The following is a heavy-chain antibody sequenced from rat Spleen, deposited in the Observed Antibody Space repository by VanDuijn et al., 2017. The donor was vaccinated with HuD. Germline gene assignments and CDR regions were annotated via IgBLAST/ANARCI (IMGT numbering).Heavy chain of an antibody. CDR2: IWGDGST. CDR1: GFSLSSFN. D-gene: IGHD1-11*01. J-gene: IGHJ3*01. CDR3: TRSYGGYTSNWFPY. V-gene: IGHV2-1*01. Sequence: QVQLKESGPGLVQPSETLSLTCTVSGFSLSSFNVHWVRQPPGKGLEWMGGIWGDGSTDYNSALRSRLSISMDTSKSQVFLRMNSLQTDDTAIYFCTRSYGGYTSNWFPYWGQGTLVTVSS.